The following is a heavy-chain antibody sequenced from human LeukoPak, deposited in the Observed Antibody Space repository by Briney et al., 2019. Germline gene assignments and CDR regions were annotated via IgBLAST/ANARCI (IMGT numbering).Heavy chain of an antibody. D-gene: IGHD3-22*01. CDR1: GFTFSSYS. CDR3: AREGDDSSGYHPDGFDY. CDR2: NSSSSSYK. J-gene: IGHJ4*02. V-gene: IGHV3-21*01. Sequence: GGSLRLSCVASGFTFSSYSINWVRQAPGKGLEWVSSNSSSSSYKYYADSVKGRFTISRDNAKNSLYLQMNSLRAEDTAVYYCAREGDDSSGYHPDGFDYWGQGTLVTVSS.